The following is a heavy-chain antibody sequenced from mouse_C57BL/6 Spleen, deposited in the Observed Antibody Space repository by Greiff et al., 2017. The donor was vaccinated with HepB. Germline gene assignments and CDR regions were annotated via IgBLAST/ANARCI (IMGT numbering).Heavy chain of an antibody. D-gene: IGHD2-3*01. CDR1: GFTFSSYA. Sequence: EVMLVESGGGLVKPGGSLKLSCAASGFTFSSYAMSWVRQTPEKRLEWVATISDGGSYTYYPDNVKGRFTISRDNAKNNLDLQMSHLKSEDTAMYYCARRMGTGYFDVWGTGTTVTVSS. V-gene: IGHV5-4*03. CDR2: ISDGGSYT. J-gene: IGHJ1*03. CDR3: ARRMGTGYFDV.